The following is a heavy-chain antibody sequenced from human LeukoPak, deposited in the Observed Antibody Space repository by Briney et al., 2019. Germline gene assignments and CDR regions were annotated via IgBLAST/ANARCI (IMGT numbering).Heavy chain of an antibody. CDR2: ISGSGGST. V-gene: IGHV3-23*01. Sequence: GGSLTLSCAASGCTFSSDAMSWVRQAPGQGLEWVSAISGSGGSTYYADSVKGRFTIFRDNSKNTLYLQMNSLRAEDTAVYYCAKVGAPGTYYYYGMDVWGQGTTVTVSS. CDR3: AKVGAPGTYYYYGMDV. CDR1: GCTFSSDA. D-gene: IGHD3-16*01. J-gene: IGHJ6*02.